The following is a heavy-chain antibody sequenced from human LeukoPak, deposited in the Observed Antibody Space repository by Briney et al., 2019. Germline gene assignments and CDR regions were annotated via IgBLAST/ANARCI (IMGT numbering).Heavy chain of an antibody. D-gene: IGHD4-17*01. J-gene: IGHJ4*02. CDR1: GFPFSSYA. CDR3: ARVLWNGDYPRFDY. Sequence: PGGSLRLSCVASGFPFSSYAMNWVRQAPGKGLEWVSIIYSGGTTYYADSVKGRFTISRDNSKNTLYLQMNSLRAEDTAVYYCARVLWNGDYPRFDYWGQGTLVTVSS. CDR2: IYSGGTT. V-gene: IGHV3-23*03.